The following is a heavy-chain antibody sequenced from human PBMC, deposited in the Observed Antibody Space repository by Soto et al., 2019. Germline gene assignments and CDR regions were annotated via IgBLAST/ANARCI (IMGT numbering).Heavy chain of an antibody. J-gene: IGHJ3*02. D-gene: IGHD6-13*01. CDR2: ISGSGGST. Sequence: GGSLRLSCAASGFTFSSYAMSWVRQAPGKGLVWVSAISGSGGSTYYADSVKGRFTISRDNSRNTLYLQMNSLRAEDTAVYYCAKGSSWYENGAFDIWGQGTMVTVSS. V-gene: IGHV3-23*01. CDR3: AKGSSWYENGAFDI. CDR1: GFTFSSYA.